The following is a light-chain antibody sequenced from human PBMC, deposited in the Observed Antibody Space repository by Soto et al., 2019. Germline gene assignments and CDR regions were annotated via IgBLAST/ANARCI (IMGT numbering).Light chain of an antibody. CDR2: GNS. CDR1: SSNIGAGYD. CDR3: QSYDSSLSGFYV. J-gene: IGLJ1*01. Sequence: QSVLTQPPSVSGAPGQRVTISCTGSSSNIGAGYDVHWYQQLPGTAPKLLIYGNSNRPSGVPDRFSGSKSGTPASLAITGLQAEDEADYDCQSYDSSLSGFYVFGTGTKLTVL. V-gene: IGLV1-40*01.